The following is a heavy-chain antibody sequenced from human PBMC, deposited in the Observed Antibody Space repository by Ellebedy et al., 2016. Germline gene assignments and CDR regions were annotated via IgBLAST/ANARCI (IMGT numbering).Heavy chain of an antibody. CDR2: ISTTHRDI. CDR1: GFTFSDYS. V-gene: IGHV3-21*01. J-gene: IGHJ3*02. D-gene: IGHD3-10*01. CDR3: ARDETAPLWFGGLGHMGDAFDI. Sequence: GGSLRLSCAASGFTFSDYSMNWVRQAPGKGLEWVSSISTTHRDIYYGDSVRGRFTISRDNVKHSLFLQMNSLRAEDTAVYYCARDETAPLWFGGLGHMGDAFDIWGQGTVVTVSS.